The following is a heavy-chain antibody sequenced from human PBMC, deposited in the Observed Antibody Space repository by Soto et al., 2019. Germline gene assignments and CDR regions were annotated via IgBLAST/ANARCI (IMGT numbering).Heavy chain of an antibody. CDR3: ARADYDFWSGYSGDAQYFQH. Sequence: SETLSLTCTVSGGSISSYYWSWIRQPPGKGLEWIGYIYYSGSTYYNPSLKSRVTISVDTSKNQFSLKLSSVTAADTAVYYCARADYDFWSGYSGDAQYFQHWGQGTLVTVSS. D-gene: IGHD3-3*01. CDR2: IYYSGST. J-gene: IGHJ1*01. CDR1: GGSISSYY. V-gene: IGHV4-59*12.